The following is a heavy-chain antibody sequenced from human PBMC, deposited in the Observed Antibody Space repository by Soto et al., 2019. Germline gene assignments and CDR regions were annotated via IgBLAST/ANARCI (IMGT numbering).Heavy chain of an antibody. Sequence: GGSLRLSCAASGFTFSSYSMNWVRQAPGKGLEWVSSISSSSSYIYYADSVKGRFTIPRDNAKNSLYLQMNSLRAEDTAVYYCARERPYDILTGYHYYYYYYMDVWGKGTTVTVSS. CDR3: ARERPYDILTGYHYYYYYYMDV. CDR1: GFTFSSYS. CDR2: ISSSSSYI. V-gene: IGHV3-21*01. J-gene: IGHJ6*03. D-gene: IGHD3-9*01.